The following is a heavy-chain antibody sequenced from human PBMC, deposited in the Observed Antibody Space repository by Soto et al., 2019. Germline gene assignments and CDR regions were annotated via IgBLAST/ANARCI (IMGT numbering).Heavy chain of an antibody. Sequence: QVQLVQSGAGVRKPGASVTVSCRSSGDSFNDYYIHWVRQAPGQGFEWMGWINPNGGVTKYAQKFQGWVSMTRDTSIRTVYMQLIRLRSDDTAVYYCARESGGATATLDYYYFYMDVWGTGTTVTVSS. V-gene: IGHV1-2*04. J-gene: IGHJ6*03. CDR2: INPNGGVT. D-gene: IGHD5-12*01. CDR1: GDSFNDYY. CDR3: ARESGGATATLDYYYFYMDV.